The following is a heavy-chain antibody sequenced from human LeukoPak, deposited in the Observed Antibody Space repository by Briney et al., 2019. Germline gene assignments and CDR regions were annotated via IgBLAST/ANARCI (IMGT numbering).Heavy chain of an antibody. V-gene: IGHV4-61*02. CDR2: XYTSGST. CDR3: AGTAIFGVDIKVYYYYMDV. Sequence: LXCXXXGGSIXXXXYYXXXIXXXXGXXXXXXXXXYTSGSTNYNPSLKSRVTISVDTSKNQFSLKLSSVTAADTAVYYCAGTAIFGVDIKVYYYYMDVWGKGTTVTVSS. J-gene: IGHJ6*03. CDR1: GGSIXXXXYY. D-gene: IGHD3-3*01.